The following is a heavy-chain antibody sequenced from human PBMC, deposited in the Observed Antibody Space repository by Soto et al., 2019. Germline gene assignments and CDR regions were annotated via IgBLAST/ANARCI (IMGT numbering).Heavy chain of an antibody. D-gene: IGHD3-10*01. V-gene: IGHV4-31*03. CDR3: ARSSMLRGVSNWLDP. J-gene: IGHJ5*02. CDR2: IYYSGST. CDR1: GDSISSGGYY. Sequence: QVQLQESGPGLVKSSQTLSLTCTVSGDSISSGGYYWSWIRQHPGKGLEWIGYIYYSGSTYYNPSLHSRLTMSVDTSKNQFSLKRYSATAADTAVYYCARSSMLRGVSNWLDPWGQGTLVTVSS.